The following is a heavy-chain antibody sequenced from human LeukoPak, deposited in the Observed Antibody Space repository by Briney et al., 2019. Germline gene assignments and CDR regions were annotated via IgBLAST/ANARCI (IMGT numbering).Heavy chain of an antibody. CDR3: ARILLWFADP. V-gene: IGHV4-39*07. Sequence: SETLSLTCTVSGGSISSSSYYWGWIRQPPGKGLEWIGSIYYSGSTYYNPSLKSRVTISVDTSKNQFSLKLSSVTAADTAVYYCARILLWFADPWGQGTLVTVSS. D-gene: IGHD3-10*01. J-gene: IGHJ5*02. CDR2: IYYSGST. CDR1: GGSISSSSYY.